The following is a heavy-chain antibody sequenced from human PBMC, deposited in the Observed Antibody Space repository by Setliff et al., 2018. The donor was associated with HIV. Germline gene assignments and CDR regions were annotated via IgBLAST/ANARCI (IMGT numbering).Heavy chain of an antibody. CDR3: ARRVQATYSSGLDY. CDR1: GYTFTSYA. Sequence: ASVKVSCKASGYTFTSYAMHWVRQAPGQRLEWMGWINAGNGNIRYSQKFQGRVTLTRDTSASTAYMELSSLRSEDTAVYYCARRVQATYSSGLDYWGQGTLVTVSS. CDR2: INAGNGNI. V-gene: IGHV1-3*01. J-gene: IGHJ4*02. D-gene: IGHD6-19*01.